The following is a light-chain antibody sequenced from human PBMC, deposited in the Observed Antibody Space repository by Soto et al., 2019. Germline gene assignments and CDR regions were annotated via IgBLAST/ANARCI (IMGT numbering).Light chain of an antibody. CDR3: NSYASGSTVV. CDR1: SSDVGGYNC. V-gene: IGLV2-14*01. Sequence: QSVLTQPASVSGSPGQSITISCTGTSSDVGGYNCVSWYQQHPGKAPKLMIYEVSNRPSGVSDRFSGSKSGNTASLTISGLQAEDEADYYCNSYASGSTVVFGGGTKLTVL. J-gene: IGLJ2*01. CDR2: EVS.